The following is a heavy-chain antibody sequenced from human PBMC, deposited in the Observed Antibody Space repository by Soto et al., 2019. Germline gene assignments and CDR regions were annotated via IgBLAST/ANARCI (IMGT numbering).Heavy chain of an antibody. CDR3: ARGLSGSTTLRDGYYYMEV. V-gene: IGHV3-11*01. Sequence: QVQLVESGGGLVKPGGSLRLSCAASGFTFSDYYMSWIRQAPGKGLGWVSYISSSGSTIYYADSLKGRFTISRDNAKNSLYLQMNSLRAEDPAVYYCARGLSGSTTLRDGYYYMEVWGKGSTVTVTS. D-gene: IGHD1-7*01. J-gene: IGHJ6*03. CDR2: ISSSGSTI. CDR1: GFTFSDYY.